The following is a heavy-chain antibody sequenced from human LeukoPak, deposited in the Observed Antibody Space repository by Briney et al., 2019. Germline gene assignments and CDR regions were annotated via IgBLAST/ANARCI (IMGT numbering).Heavy chain of an antibody. CDR2: IYSGGST. D-gene: IGHD3-10*01. Sequence: GGSLRLSCAASGFTVSSNYMSWVRQAPGKGLEWGSVIYSGGSTYYADSVKGRFTISRDNSKNTLYLQMNSLRAEDTAVYYCASNVLLWFGETPWGQGTLVTVSS. J-gene: IGHJ5*02. CDR1: GFTVSSNY. V-gene: IGHV3-66*01. CDR3: ASNVLLWFGETP.